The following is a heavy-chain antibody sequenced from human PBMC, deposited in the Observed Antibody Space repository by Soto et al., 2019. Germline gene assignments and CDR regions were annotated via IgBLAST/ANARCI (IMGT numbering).Heavy chain of an antibody. CDR2: INHSGST. CDR3: ASAGDYAAFSYYYYMDV. CDR1: GGSFSGYY. J-gene: IGHJ6*03. D-gene: IGHD4-17*01. V-gene: IGHV4-34*01. Sequence: PSETLSLTCAVYGGSFSGYYWSWIRQPPGKGLEWIGEINHSGSTNYNPSLKNRVTISVDTSKNQFSLKLSSVTAADTAVYYCASAGDYAAFSYYYYMDVWGKGTTVTVSS.